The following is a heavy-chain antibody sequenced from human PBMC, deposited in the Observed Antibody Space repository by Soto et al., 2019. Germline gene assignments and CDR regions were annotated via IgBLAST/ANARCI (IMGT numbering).Heavy chain of an antibody. V-gene: IGHV3-23*01. CDR3: AKKSCSSPGCPYGMDV. J-gene: IGHJ6*02. CDR1: GFNFNAYV. CDR2: ISFTGDSR. Sequence: GGSLRLSCAASGFNFNAYVMNWVRQAPGKGLEWVSIISFTGDSRYYAESVKDRFTISRDNSQNTLYLQMNSLRAEDTAVYYCAKKSCSSPGCPYGMDVWGQGTTVTVPS. D-gene: IGHD2-2*01.